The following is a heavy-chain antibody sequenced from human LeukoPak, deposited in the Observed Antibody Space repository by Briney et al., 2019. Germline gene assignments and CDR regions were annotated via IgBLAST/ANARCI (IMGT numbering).Heavy chain of an antibody. CDR2: VSDST. Sequence: QPGGSLRLSRAASGFTFSNYAMNWVRQAPGKGLEWVSSVSDSTYYADSVKGRFTISRDNSRNTLYLQMYSLRPDDTAVYYCTKDHPGPTEDWGQGTMVTVSS. CDR3: TKDHPGPTED. V-gene: IGHV3-23*01. CDR1: GFTFSNYA. J-gene: IGHJ3*01.